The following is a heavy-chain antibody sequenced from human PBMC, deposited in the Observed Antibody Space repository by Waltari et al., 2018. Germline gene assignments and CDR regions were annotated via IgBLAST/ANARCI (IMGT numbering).Heavy chain of an antibody. CDR1: GFTFSSDA. CDR2: ISRSGDST. J-gene: IGHJ4*02. D-gene: IGHD2-21*02. V-gene: IGHV3-23*01. CDR3: AKADDYYKYYFDY. Sequence: EVQLLESGGGLVQPGGSLRLSCAVSGFTFSSDAMSWGRQAPGKGLEWVSAISRSGDSTYSADSVKGRFTISRDNSKNTLFLQMNSLRAEDTAVYYCAKADDYYKYYFDYWGQGTLVTVSS.